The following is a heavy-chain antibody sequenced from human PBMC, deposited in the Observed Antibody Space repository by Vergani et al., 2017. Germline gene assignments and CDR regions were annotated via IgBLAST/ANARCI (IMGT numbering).Heavy chain of an antibody. CDR3: AHSGYYDFWSGYHYYFDY. CDR2: IYWNDDK. J-gene: IGHJ4*02. D-gene: IGHD3-3*01. CDR1: GFSLSTSGVG. V-gene: IGHV2-5*01. Sequence: QITLKESGPTLVKPTQTLTLTCTFSGFSLSTSGVGVGWIRQPPGKALEWLALIYWNDDKRYSPSLKSRLTITKDTSKNQVVLTMTNMDPVDIATYYCAHSGYYDFWSGYHYYFDYWGQGTLVTVSS.